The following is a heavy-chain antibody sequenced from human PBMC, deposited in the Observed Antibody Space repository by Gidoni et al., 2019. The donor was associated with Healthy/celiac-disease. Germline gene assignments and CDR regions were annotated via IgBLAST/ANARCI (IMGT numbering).Heavy chain of an antibody. Sequence: QVQLPESGPGLVKPSETLSLTCTVSGGSISSYYWSWIRQPPGKGMEWIGYIYYSESTNYNPSLKSRVTISVDTTENQFSLKLGSVTAEGTAVYYCASLTYGSGSYYVDYWGQGTLVTVSA. J-gene: IGHJ4*02. CDR3: ASLTYGSGSYYVDY. CDR1: GGSISSYY. D-gene: IGHD3-10*01. V-gene: IGHV4-59*08. CDR2: IYYSEST.